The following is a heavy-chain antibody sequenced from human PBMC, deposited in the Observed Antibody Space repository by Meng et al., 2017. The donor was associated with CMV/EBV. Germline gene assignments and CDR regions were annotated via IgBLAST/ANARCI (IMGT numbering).Heavy chain of an antibody. CDR2: INPNSGGT. D-gene: IGHD6-6*01. V-gene: IGHV1-2*02. Sequence: ASVKVSCKASGYTFTGYYMHWVRPAPGQGLEWMGWINPNSGGTNYAQKFQGRVTMTRDTSISTAYMELSRLRSDDTAVYYCARGRVRIAARGRGNFDYWGQGTLVTVSS. CDR3: ARGRVRIAARGRGNFDY. J-gene: IGHJ4*02. CDR1: GYTFTGYY.